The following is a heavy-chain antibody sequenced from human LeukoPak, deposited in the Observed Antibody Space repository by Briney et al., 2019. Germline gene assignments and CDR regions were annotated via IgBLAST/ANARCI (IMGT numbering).Heavy chain of an antibody. CDR3: ARDSPTDDFGDYCYYGMDV. J-gene: IGHJ6*02. Sequence: AGTLSLTCAASACTFSNYYMSWIRQAPPKGLEWVSHISTSSYYTNYADSVKGRFTISRDNARNSLYLQMNSLRAEDTAVYYCARDSPTDDFGDYCYYGMDVWGQGTTVTVSS. D-gene: IGHD4-17*01. CDR1: ACTFSNYY. V-gene: IGHV3-11*05. CDR2: ISTSSYYT.